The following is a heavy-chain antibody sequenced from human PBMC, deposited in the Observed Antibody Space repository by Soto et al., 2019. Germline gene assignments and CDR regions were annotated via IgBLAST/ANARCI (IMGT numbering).Heavy chain of an antibody. J-gene: IGHJ4*02. V-gene: IGHV4-59*08. CDR1: GGSISSYY. CDR2: IYYSGST. Sequence: SETLSLTCTVSGGSISSYYWSWIRQPPGKGLEWIGYIYYSGSTYYNPSLKSRVTISVDTSKNQFSLKLSSVTAADTAVYYCAGLGPPGYWGQGTLVTVSS. CDR3: AGLGPPGY.